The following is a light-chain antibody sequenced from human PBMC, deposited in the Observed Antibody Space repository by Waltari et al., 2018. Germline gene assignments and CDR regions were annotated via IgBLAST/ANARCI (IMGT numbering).Light chain of an antibody. J-gene: IGKJ2*01. CDR2: GAS. V-gene: IGKV3-20*01. CDR3: QQYGSSPRYT. CDR1: QSVSSIY. Sequence: ATLSCRASQSVSSIYLAWYQQKPGQAPRLLIYGASSRATGIPDRFSGSGSGTDFTLTISRLEPEDFAVYYCQQYGSSPRYTFGQGTKLEIK.